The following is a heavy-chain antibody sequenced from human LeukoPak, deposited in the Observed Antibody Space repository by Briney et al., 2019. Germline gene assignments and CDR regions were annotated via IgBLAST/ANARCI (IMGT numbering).Heavy chain of an antibody. CDR3: AKDKRVVGAPTGPYYFDY. V-gene: IGHV3-30*02. CDR2: IRYDGSNK. J-gene: IGHJ4*02. Sequence: PGGSLRLSCAASGFTFSSYGMHWVRQAPGKGLEWVAFIRYDGSNKYYADSVKGRFTISRDNSKNTLYLQMNSLRAEDTAVYYSAKDKRVVGAPTGPYYFDYWGQGTLVTVSS. CDR1: GFTFSSYG. D-gene: IGHD1-26*01.